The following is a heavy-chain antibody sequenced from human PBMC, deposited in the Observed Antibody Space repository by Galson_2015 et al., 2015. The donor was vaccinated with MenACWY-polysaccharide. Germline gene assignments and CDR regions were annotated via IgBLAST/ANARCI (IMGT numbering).Heavy chain of an antibody. CDR2: VSGSGANS. CDR3: AKGTDTSGWYAYYFDY. D-gene: IGHD6-19*01. Sequence: SLRLSCAASGFTFINYAMNWVRQAPGKGLEWVSSVSGSGANSYYADSVKGRFTISRDNSKNTLYLQVNGLRADDTAVYYCAKGTDTSGWYAYYFDYRGQGTLVTVSS. V-gene: IGHV3-23*01. CDR1: GFTFINYA. J-gene: IGHJ4*02.